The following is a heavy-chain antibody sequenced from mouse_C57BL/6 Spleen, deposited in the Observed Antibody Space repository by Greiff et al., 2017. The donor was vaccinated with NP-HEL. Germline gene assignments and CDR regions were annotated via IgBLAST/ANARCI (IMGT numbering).Heavy chain of an antibody. Sequence: VQLQQPGAELVRPGSSVKLSCKASGYTFTSYWMHWVKQRPIQGLEWIGNIDPSDSETHYNQKFKDKATLTVDKSSSTAYMQLSSLTSEDSAVYYCARRAYYGSSPLYAMDYWGQGTSVTVSS. D-gene: IGHD1-1*01. CDR1: GYTFTSYW. CDR3: ARRAYYGSSPLYAMDY. J-gene: IGHJ4*01. CDR2: IDPSDSET. V-gene: IGHV1-52*01.